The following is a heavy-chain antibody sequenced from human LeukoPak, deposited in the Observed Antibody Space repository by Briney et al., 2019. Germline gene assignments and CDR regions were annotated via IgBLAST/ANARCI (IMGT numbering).Heavy chain of an antibody. CDR3: ARGSYRGYGDTFDP. Sequence: GGSLRLSCAASGFTFSSYWMNWVRQAPGKGLVWVSRINSDGSSTSYADSVKGRFTISRDNAKNTLYLQMNRLRAEDTAVYYCARGSYRGYGDTFDPWGQGTLVTVSS. CDR2: INSDGSST. D-gene: IGHD4-17*01. V-gene: IGHV3-74*01. J-gene: IGHJ5*02. CDR1: GFTFSSYW.